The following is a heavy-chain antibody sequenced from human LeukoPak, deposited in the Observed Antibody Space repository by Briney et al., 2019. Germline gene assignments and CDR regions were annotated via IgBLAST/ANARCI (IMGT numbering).Heavy chain of an antibody. V-gene: IGHV3-43*01. D-gene: IGHD1-1*01. J-gene: IGHJ4*02. CDR3: ATGSTSTRFEY. CDR2: ISWDSDTT. CDR1: GLTFEDYI. Sequence: GGSLRLSCAASGLTFEDYIIHWIRQRPGMGLEWISLISWDSDTTHYADSVRGRFTISRDNSKRSLYLQMTNLRTDDTALYYCATGSTSTRFEYWGQGTLVTVSS.